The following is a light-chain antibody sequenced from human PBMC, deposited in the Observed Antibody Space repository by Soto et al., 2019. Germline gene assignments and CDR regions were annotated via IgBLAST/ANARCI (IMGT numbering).Light chain of an antibody. J-gene: IGKJ5*01. Sequence: DIQMTQSPSSLSASVGDRVTITCRASESISRHLNWYQQKPGKAPNLLISAASTLQNGVPARFSGSGSETDFTLTISSLQPEDFATYYCQQSYSTLSISFGQGTRLEIK. V-gene: IGKV1-39*01. CDR2: AAS. CDR1: ESISRH. CDR3: QQSYSTLSIS.